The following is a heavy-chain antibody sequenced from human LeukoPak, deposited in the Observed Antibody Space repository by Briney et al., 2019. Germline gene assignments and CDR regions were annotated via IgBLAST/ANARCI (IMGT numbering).Heavy chain of an antibody. CDR3: ARQDILSGYPRDAFDF. Sequence: SETLSLTCAVYGYSISSGYYGGWIRQPPGKGLEWIESIYHSGSTYYNPSLKSPVTISTDTSKNQFSLKLSSVDAADTAVYYCARQDILSGYPRDAFDFWGQGTMVTVSS. CDR1: GYSISSGYY. CDR2: IYHSGST. D-gene: IGHD3-9*01. J-gene: IGHJ3*01. V-gene: IGHV4-38-2*01.